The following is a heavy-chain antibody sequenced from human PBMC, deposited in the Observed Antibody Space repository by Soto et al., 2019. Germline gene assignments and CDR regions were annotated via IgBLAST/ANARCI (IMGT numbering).Heavy chain of an antibody. CDR1: GFTFSSYS. V-gene: IGHV3-48*02. CDR3: VPDYDY. D-gene: IGHD5-12*01. CDR2: ISRSSTTI. J-gene: IGHJ4*02. Sequence: EVQLVESGGGLVQPGGSLRLSCVASGFTFSSYSMNWVRQAPGKGLEWVSYISRSSTTIYYADSVKGRFTISRDNAKNSLYLQMNSLRDEDTAVYYCVPDYDYWGQGILVTVSS.